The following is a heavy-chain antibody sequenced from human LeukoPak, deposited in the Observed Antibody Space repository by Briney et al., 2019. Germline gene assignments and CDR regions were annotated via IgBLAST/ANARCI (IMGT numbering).Heavy chain of an antibody. J-gene: IGHJ4*02. D-gene: IGHD3-10*01. Sequence: GASVKVSCKASGYTFSGTGWYLYWLRQAPGQGLECMGWIYPYTGATHYAQKFQGRVAMTRDTSISTAYMELSRLRPDDTAVYYCARDGPAQMVDFVHWGQGTLVTVSS. CDR3: ARDGPAQMVDFVH. CDR2: IYPYTGAT. CDR1: GYTFSGTGWY. V-gene: IGHV1-2*02.